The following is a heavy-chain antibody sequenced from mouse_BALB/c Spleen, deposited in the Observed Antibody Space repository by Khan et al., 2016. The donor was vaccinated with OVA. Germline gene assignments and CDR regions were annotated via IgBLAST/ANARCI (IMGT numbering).Heavy chain of an antibody. J-gene: IGHJ4*01. CDR3: ARQNYYGYAMDD. CDR1: GYSITSAYA. Sequence: EVQLQESGPGLVKPSQSLSLTCTVTGYSITSAYAWSWIRQSPGNKLEWMGYISYSGSTSYNPSLKSRISITRDTSKNQFFLQLNSVTTEDTATYCCARQNYYGYAMDDWGQGTSVTVSS. CDR2: ISYSGST. D-gene: IGHD1-1*01. V-gene: IGHV3-2*02.